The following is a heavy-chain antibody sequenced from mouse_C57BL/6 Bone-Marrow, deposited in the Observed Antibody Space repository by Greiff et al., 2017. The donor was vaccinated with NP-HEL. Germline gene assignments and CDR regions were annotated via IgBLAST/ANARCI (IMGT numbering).Heavy chain of an antibody. CDR3: TRGGGRYYAMDY. CDR1: GYTFTDYE. V-gene: IGHV1-15*01. Sequence: LVESGAELVRPGASVTLSCKASGYTFTDYEMHWVKQTPVHGLEWIGAIDPETGGTAYNQKFKGKAILTADKSSSTAYMELRSLTSEDSAVYYCTRGGGRYYAMDYWGQGTSVTVSS. CDR2: IDPETGGT. J-gene: IGHJ4*01.